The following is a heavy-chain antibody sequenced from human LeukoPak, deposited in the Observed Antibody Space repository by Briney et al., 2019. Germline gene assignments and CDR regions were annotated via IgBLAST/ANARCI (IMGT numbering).Heavy chain of an antibody. CDR3: ARGLSSGWYEGNFDY. V-gene: IGHV1-2*02. CDR1: GYTFTGYY. CDR2: INPNSGGT. D-gene: IGHD6-19*01. Sequence: GASVKVSCKASGYTFTGYYMHWVRQAPGQGLEWMGWINPNSGGTNYAQKFQGRVTMTRNTSISTAYMELSSLRSEDTAVYYYARGLSSGWYEGNFDYWGQGTLVTVSS. J-gene: IGHJ4*02.